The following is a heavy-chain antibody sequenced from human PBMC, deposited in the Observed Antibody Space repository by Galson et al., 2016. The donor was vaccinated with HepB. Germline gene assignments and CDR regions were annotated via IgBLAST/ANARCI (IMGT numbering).Heavy chain of an antibody. CDR3: ARHYDSGTYPLDY. D-gene: IGHD3-10*01. CDR2: IHYSGTTT. Sequence: ETLSLTCTVSGGSITGYYWSWFRQPPGKGLEWIAYIHYSGTTTNYNPSLKSRVTISVDTSENQFSLRLRSVTAADTAVYYCARHYDSGTYPLDYWGQGTLVTVSS. CDR1: GGSITGYY. J-gene: IGHJ4*02. V-gene: IGHV4-59*01.